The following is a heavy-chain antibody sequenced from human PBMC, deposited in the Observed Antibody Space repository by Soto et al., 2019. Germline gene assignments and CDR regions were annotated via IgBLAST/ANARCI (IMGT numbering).Heavy chain of an antibody. Sequence: QLQLQESGSGLVKPSQTLSLTCAVSGGSISSGGYSWRWIRQPPGKGLEWIGYIYHSGSTYYNPSLKSRVTLSVDRSKTQFSLKLSSVTAADTAVYYCARVTPHPYLFDYWGQGTLVTVSS. CDR3: ARVTPHPYLFDY. CDR1: GGSISSGGYS. D-gene: IGHD2-2*01. V-gene: IGHV4-30-2*01. J-gene: IGHJ4*02. CDR2: IYHSGST.